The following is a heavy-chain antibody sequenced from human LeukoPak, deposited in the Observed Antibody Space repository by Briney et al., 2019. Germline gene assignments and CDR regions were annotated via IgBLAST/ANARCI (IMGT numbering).Heavy chain of an antibody. V-gene: IGHV1-69-2*01. J-gene: IGHJ4*02. CDR2: VDPEDGET. D-gene: IGHD3-22*01. CDR1: GYTFTDYY. Sequence: ASVKISCKVSGYTFTDYYMHWVQQAPGKGLEWMGLVDPEDGETIYAEKFQGRVTITADTSIDTAYMELSSLRSEDTAVYYCATVDYYDSSGLDYWGQGTLVTVSS. CDR3: ATVDYYDSSGLDY.